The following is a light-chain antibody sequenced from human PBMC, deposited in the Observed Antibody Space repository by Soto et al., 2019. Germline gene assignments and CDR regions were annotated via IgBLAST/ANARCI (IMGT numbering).Light chain of an antibody. J-gene: IGLJ1*01. Sequence: QSVLTQPPSASGTPGQRVTISCSGSSSNIGTDAVSWFQQLPGTAPKLLIYSNNQRPSGVPDRFSGSKSGTSASLAISGLQSEDEADYYCSSYAGSSNVFGTGTKVTVL. CDR2: SNN. CDR3: SSYAGSSNV. CDR1: SSNIGTDA. V-gene: IGLV1-44*01.